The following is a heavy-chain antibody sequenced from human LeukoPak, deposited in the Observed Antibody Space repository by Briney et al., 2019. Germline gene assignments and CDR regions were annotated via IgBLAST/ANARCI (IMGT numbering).Heavy chain of an antibody. CDR1: GGSISSYY. J-gene: IGHJ5*02. CDR2: IYYSGST. V-gene: IGHV4-59*01. CDR3: AGSSSTVDWFDP. D-gene: IGHD2-2*01. Sequence: SEALSLTCTVSGGSISSYYWSWIRQPPGKGLEWIGYIYYSGSTNYNPSLKSRVTISVDTSKNQFSLKLSSVTAADTAVYYCAGSSSTVDWFDPWGQGTLVTVSS.